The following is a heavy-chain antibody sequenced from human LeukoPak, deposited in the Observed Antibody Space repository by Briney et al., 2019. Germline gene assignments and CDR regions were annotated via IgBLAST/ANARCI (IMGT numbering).Heavy chain of an antibody. Sequence: GGSLRLSCTTSGLTFSTSGFNWVRQAPGKGLEWVASIGPTGFDRHHADSIKGRFTISRDNANNFLYLQMDSLRAEDTAVYYCATETNGRHYDYWGQGTLLTVSS. CDR1: GLTFSTSG. V-gene: IGHV3-21*06. D-gene: IGHD1-14*01. CDR3: ATETNGRHYDY. J-gene: IGHJ4*02. CDR2: IGPTGFDR.